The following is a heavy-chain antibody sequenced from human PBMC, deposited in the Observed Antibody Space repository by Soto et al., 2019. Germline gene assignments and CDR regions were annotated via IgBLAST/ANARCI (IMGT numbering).Heavy chain of an antibody. CDR3: TTDLGWLVNSYFDY. D-gene: IGHD6-19*01. J-gene: IGHJ4*02. V-gene: IGHV3-15*07. Sequence: GGSLRLSCAASGFTFSNAWMNWVRQAPGKGLEWVGRIKSKTDGGTTDYAAPVKGRFTISRDDSKNTLYLQMNSLKTEDTAVYYCTTDLGWLVNSYFDYWGQGTLVTVPS. CDR2: IKSKTDGGTT. CDR1: GFTFSNAW.